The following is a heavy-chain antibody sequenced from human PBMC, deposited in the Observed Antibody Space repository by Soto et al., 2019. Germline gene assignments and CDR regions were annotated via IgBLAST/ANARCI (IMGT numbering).Heavy chain of an antibody. J-gene: IGHJ5*02. CDR3: ARDRVVVPGWFDP. CDR2: ISAYNGNT. V-gene: IGHV1-18*01. Sequence: QVQLVQSGAEVKKPGASVKVSCKASGYTFGSYGMTWVRQAPGQGLEWMGWISAYNGNTDYAQKFQGRVTLTTDTSTDTAYMELRSLRSDDTAVYYFARDRVVVPGWFDPWGQGTLVTVSS. CDR1: GYTFGSYG. D-gene: IGHD3-3*01.